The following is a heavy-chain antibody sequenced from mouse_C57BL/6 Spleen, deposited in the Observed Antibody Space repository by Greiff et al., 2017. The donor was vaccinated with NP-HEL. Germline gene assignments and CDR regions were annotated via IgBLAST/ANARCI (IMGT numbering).Heavy chain of an antibody. CDR2: ISDGGSYT. V-gene: IGHV5-4*01. Sequence: DVKLVESGGGLVKPGGSLKLSCAASGFTFSSYAMSWVRQTPEKRLEWVATISDGGSYTYYPDNVKGRFTISRDNAKNNLYLQMSHLKSEDTAMYYCAREYDNYFDYWGQGTTLTVSS. CDR3: AREYDNYFDY. J-gene: IGHJ2*01. D-gene: IGHD2-12*01. CDR1: GFTFSSYA.